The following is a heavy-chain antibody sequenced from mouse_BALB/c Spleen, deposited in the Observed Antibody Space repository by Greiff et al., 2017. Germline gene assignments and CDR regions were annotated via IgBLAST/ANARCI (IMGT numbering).Heavy chain of an antibody. V-gene: IGHV1-7*01. J-gene: IGHJ4*01. CDR3: ARDSSDYPYYYAIDD. CDR1: GYTFTSYW. CDR2: INPSTGYT. D-gene: IGHD3-2*01. Sequence: VKLMESGAELAKPGASVKMSCKASGYTFTSYWMHWVKQRPGQGLEWIGYINPSTGYTEYNQKFKDKATLTADKSSSTAYMQLSSLTSEDSAVYYCARDSSDYPYYYAIDDWGQGTSVTVSA.